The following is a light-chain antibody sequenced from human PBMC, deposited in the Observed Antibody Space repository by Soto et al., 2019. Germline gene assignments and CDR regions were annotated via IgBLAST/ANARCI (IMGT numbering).Light chain of an antibody. Sequence: EIVLTQSPGTLSLSPGERATLSCRASQSVSSSYLAWYQQKPGQAPRLLIYGASSRATGIPDRFSGSGSGTDFTLTISRLEPEDFAVYDCQQYGSSRTFGQGNKLEIK. CDR2: GAS. J-gene: IGKJ2*01. CDR3: QQYGSSRT. V-gene: IGKV3-20*01. CDR1: QSVSSSY.